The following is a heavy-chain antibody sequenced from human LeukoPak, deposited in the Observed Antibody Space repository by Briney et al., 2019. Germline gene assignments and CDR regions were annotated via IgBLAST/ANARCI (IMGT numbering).Heavy chain of an antibody. D-gene: IGHD2-2*01. J-gene: IGHJ3*02. Sequence: PSQTLSLTCTVSGASISSGSNYWSWIRQPAGKGLEWIGRIYTSGRTDYNPSLKSRVTISVDMSKNQFSLNLYSVTAADTAVYYCARTGDCSSTSCYYTFDIWGQGTTVTVCS. CDR2: IYTSGRT. V-gene: IGHV4-61*02. CDR3: ARTGDCSSTSCYYTFDI. CDR1: GASISSGSNY.